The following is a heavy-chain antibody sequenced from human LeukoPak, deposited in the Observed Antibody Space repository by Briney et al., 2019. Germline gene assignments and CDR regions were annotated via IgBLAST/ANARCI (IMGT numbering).Heavy chain of an antibody. CDR2: ISGSGGST. D-gene: IGHD2-21*02. CDR1: GFTFSSYA. Sequence: PGGSLRLSCAASGFTFSSYAMSWVRQAPGKGLEWVSAISGSGGSTYYADSVKGRFTISRDNSKNTLYLQMNSLRAEDTAVYYCANMVTAMDSMDYWGQGTLVTVSS. J-gene: IGHJ4*02. V-gene: IGHV3-23*01. CDR3: ANMVTAMDSMDY.